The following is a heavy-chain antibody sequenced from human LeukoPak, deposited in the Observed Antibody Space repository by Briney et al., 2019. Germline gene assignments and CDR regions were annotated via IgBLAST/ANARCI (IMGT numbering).Heavy chain of an antibody. Sequence: GGSLRLSCAASGFTFSSYAMSWVRQAPGKGLEWVSGVGGSGPYTFYTDSVKGRFTISRDSSKNTLYLQMNSLRAGDTAVYYCAKDAISYNRRWDWFDSWGQGTLVTVSS. V-gene: IGHV3-23*01. CDR2: VGGSGPYT. J-gene: IGHJ5*01. CDR1: GFTFSSYA. CDR3: AKDAISYNRRWDWFDS. D-gene: IGHD3-10*01.